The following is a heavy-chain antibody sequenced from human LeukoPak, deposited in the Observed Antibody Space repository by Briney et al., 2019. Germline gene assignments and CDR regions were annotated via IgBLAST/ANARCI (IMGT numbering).Heavy chain of an antibody. CDR3: ARDPRYCSSTSCLFGGYFDY. J-gene: IGHJ4*02. Sequence: GASVKVSCKASGYTFTNYGISWVRQAPGQGLEWMGWISAYNGHTNYAQKLQGRVTMTTDTSMSTAYMELRSLRSDDTAVCYCARDPRYCSSTSCLFGGYFDYWGQGTLVTVSS. CDR2: ISAYNGHT. CDR1: GYTFTNYG. V-gene: IGHV1-18*01. D-gene: IGHD2-2*01.